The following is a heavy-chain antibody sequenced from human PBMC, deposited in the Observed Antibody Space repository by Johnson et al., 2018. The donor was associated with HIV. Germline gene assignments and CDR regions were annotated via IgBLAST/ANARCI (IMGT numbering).Heavy chain of an antibody. V-gene: IGHV3-20*04. CDR2: INWNGGST. J-gene: IGHJ3*02. CDR3: ARGGAYCGGDCYHAFDI. Sequence: VQLVESGGGVVRPGGSLRLSCAASGFTFDDYGMSWVRQAPWKGLEWVSGINWNGGSTGYADSVKGRFTISRDNAKNSLYVQINSLRAEDTALYYCARGGAYCGGDCYHAFDIWGQGTMVTVSS. D-gene: IGHD2-21*02. CDR1: GFTFDDYG.